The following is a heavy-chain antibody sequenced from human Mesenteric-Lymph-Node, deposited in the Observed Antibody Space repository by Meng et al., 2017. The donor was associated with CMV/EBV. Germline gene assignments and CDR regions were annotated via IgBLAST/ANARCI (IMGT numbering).Heavy chain of an antibody. J-gene: IGHJ3*02. V-gene: IGHV3-30-3*01. CDR1: GFSFNTYA. CDR3: ARDNRADAFDI. CDR2: ISNDGNTI. Sequence: GESLKISCAASGFSFNTYAMHWVRQAPGKGLEWVAVISNDGNTIHYPDSVKGRFTVSRDNSKDTLYLQMNSPRAVDTALYYCARDNRADAFDIWGQGTMVTVSS.